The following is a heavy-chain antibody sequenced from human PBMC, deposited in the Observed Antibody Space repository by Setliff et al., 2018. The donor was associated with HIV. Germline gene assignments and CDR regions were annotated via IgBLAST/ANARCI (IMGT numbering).Heavy chain of an antibody. Sequence: GESLKISCRASGYTFTNYWIGWGRQMPGKGLEWIGVIYPGDSVTSYSPSFQGQVSISADTSITTAYLPWSSLKASDTAMYYCARQVGGYNAWGHYYTYMDVWGKGTTVTVSS. CDR3: ARQVGGYNAWGHYYTYMDV. J-gene: IGHJ6*03. D-gene: IGHD5-12*01. CDR2: IYPGDSVT. V-gene: IGHV5-51*01. CDR1: GYTFTNYW.